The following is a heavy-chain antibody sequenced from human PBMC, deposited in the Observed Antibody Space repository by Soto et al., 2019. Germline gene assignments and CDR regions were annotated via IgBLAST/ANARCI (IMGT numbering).Heavy chain of an antibody. J-gene: IGHJ4*02. CDR3: ARDPTIFGVVITTVDY. Sequence: GGSLRLSCAASGFTFRSYGMHWVRQAPGKGLEWVAVIWYDGSNKYYADSVKGRFTISRDNSKNTLYLQMNSLRAEDTAVYYCARDPTIFGVVITTVDYWGQGTLVTVSS. CDR1: GFTFRSYG. CDR2: IWYDGSNK. V-gene: IGHV3-33*01. D-gene: IGHD3-3*01.